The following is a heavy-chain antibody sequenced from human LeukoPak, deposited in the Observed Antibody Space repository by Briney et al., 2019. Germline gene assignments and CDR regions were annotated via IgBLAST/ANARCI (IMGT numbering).Heavy chain of an antibody. Sequence: ASVKVSCKASGYTFISYGISWVRQAPGQGLEWMGWISGYTGNTNYAQKFQGRVTMTADTSTSTAYMELKSLRHDDTAVYFCARVSFNGRNDYWGQGTLVTVSS. V-gene: IGHV1-18*01. CDR2: ISGYTGNT. CDR1: GYTFISYG. J-gene: IGHJ4*02. CDR3: ARVSFNGRNDY.